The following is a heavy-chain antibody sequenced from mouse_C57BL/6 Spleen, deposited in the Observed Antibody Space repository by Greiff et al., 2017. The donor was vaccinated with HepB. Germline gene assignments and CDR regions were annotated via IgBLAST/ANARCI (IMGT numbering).Heavy chain of an antibody. D-gene: IGHD1-1*01. CDR1: GYSITSGYD. V-gene: IGHV3-1*01. CDR2: ISYSGST. Sequence: EVQLVESGPGMVKPSQSLSLTCTVTGYSITSGYDWHWIRHFPGNKLEWMGYISYSGSTNYNPSLKSRISITHDTSKNHFFLKLNSVTTEDTATYYCARDPFYGSYAMDYWGQGTSVTVSS. CDR3: ARDPFYGSYAMDY. J-gene: IGHJ4*01.